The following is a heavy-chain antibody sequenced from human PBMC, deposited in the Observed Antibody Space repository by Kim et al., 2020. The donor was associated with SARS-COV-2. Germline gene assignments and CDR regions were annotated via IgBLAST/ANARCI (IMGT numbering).Heavy chain of an antibody. CDR3: ARDEGYCSGGSCHDYYYGMDV. CDR2: IIPIFGTA. V-gene: IGHV1-69*13. D-gene: IGHD2-15*01. Sequence: SVKVSCKASGGTFSSYAISCVRQAPGQGLEWMGGIIPIFGTANYAQKFQGRVTITADESTTTTYMELSSLRSEDTAVYYCARDEGYCSGGSCHDYYYGMDVWGQGTTVTVSS. CDR1: GGTFSSYA. J-gene: IGHJ6*02.